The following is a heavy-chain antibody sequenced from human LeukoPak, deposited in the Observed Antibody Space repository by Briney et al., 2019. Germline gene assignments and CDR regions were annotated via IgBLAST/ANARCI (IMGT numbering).Heavy chain of an antibody. CDR2: ISGSGGST. CDR3: AKDRAAAPPFAY. CDR1: GFTFSSYA. V-gene: IGHV3-23*01. Sequence: GGSLRLSCAASGFTFSSYAMSWVRQAPGKGLEWVSAISGSGGSTYYADSVKGRFTISIDNSKNTLYLQMNSLRAEDTAVYRCAKDRAAAPPFAYWGQGTLVTVSS. D-gene: IGHD6-13*01. J-gene: IGHJ4*02.